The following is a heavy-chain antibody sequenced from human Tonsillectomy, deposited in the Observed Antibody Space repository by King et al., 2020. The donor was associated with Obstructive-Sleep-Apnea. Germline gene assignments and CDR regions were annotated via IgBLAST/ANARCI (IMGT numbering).Heavy chain of an antibody. D-gene: IGHD5-12*01. Sequence: VQLVESGGGLVQPGGSLRISCAASGFTFSSYAMTWVRQAPGKGLEWVSTISGSGGSTYYADSVKGRFTIYRDNSKNTLYLQMNSLRAEDTAVYYCAKDLSGYDKPHYYFDYWGQGTLVTVSS. CDR2: ISGSGGST. CDR1: GFTFSSYA. V-gene: IGHV3-23*04. J-gene: IGHJ4*02. CDR3: AKDLSGYDKPHYYFDY.